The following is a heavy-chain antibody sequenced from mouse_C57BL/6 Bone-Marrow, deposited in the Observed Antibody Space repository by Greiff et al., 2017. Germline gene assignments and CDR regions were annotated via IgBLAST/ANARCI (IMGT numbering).Heavy chain of an antibody. J-gene: IGHJ2*01. D-gene: IGHD1-1*01. CDR3: TREETTVSPDYFDY. CDR1: GYSFTGYY. CDR2: IYPYNGVS. Sequence: EVKLVQSGPELVKPGASVKISCKASGYSFTGYYMHWVKQSHGNILDWIGYIYPYNGVSSYNQKFKGKATLTVDKSSSTAYMELRSLTSEDSAVYYGTREETTVSPDYFDYWGQGTTLTVSS. V-gene: IGHV1-31*01.